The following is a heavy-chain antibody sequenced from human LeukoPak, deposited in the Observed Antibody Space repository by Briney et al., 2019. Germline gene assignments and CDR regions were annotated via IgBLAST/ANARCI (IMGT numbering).Heavy chain of an antibody. CDR3: ARTTSGMATSSFWYFDY. J-gene: IGHJ4*02. V-gene: IGHV4-39*01. CDR2: IYYSGST. Sequence: SETLFLTCTVSGGSISSSSHYWGWIRQPPGKGLEWIGSIYYSGSTYYNPSLKSRVTISVDTSKNQFSLKLSSVTAADTAVYYCARTTSGMATSSFWYFDYWGQGTLVTVSS. D-gene: IGHD5-24*01. CDR1: GGSISSSSHY.